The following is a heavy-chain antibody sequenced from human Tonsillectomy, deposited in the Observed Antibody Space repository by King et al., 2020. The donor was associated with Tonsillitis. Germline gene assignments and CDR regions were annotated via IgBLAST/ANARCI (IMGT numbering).Heavy chain of an antibody. D-gene: IGHD6-13*01. J-gene: IGHJ4*02. CDR1: GYTFTSYG. Sequence: VQLVESGAEVKKPGASVKVSCKASGYTFTSYGISWVRQAPGHGLEWMGLISSYNGNTNYAQKLQGRVTMTTDTYTSTAYMELRSLRTDDTAVYYCARSFWDSSSWYDYWGQGTLVTVSS. V-gene: IGHV1-18*04. CDR2: ISSYNGNT. CDR3: ARSFWDSSSWYDY.